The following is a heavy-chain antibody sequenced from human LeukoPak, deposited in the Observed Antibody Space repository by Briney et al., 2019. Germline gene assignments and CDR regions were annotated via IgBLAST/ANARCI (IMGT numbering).Heavy chain of an antibody. Sequence: GGSLRLSCAASGFTFRSYSMNWVRQAPGKGLEWVSSISSSSSHIHYADSVKGRFTISRDNAKNSLYLQMNSLRAEDTAVYYCAKHTGPIYYYSGMDVWGQGTTVTVSS. CDR3: AKHTGPIYYYSGMDV. CDR1: GFTFRSYS. D-gene: IGHD5-18*01. V-gene: IGHV3-21*04. J-gene: IGHJ6*02. CDR2: ISSSSSHI.